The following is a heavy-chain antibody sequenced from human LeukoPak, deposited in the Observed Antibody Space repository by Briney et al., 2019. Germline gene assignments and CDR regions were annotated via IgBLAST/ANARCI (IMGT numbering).Heavy chain of an antibody. V-gene: IGHV4-30-4*01. CDR2: VHYSGTT. J-gene: IGHJ4*02. Sequence: SQTLSLTCTVSGGSISSGDKYWSWIRQPLGKGLEWIGNVHYSGTTSYNSSLTSRLSMSVDRSKNQFSLRLSSVTAADTAVYYCARDWQLVDWSQGTLVTVSS. D-gene: IGHD1-1*01. CDR1: GGSISSGDKY. CDR3: ARDWQLVD.